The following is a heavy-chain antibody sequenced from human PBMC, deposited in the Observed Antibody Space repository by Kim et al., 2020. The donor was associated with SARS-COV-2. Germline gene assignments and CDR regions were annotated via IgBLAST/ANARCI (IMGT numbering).Heavy chain of an antibody. V-gene: IGHV4-39*02. CDR3: ARQETYSSGGSYYFDY. J-gene: IGHJ4*02. Sequence: PSLESRVTISVDTSKDHFSLNLQSVTAADTAVYYCARQETYSSGGSYYFDYWGQGTLVTVSS. D-gene: IGHD6-25*01.